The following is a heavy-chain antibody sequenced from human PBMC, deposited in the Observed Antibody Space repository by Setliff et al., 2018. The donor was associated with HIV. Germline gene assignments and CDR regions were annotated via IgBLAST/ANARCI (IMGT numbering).Heavy chain of an antibody. Sequence: GASVKVSCKASGYGFTGYFIHWVRQAPGQGLEWMGWINPNSGDTNYAQKFQGRVTMTRDTSISTAYMELGRLRSDDTAVYFCAREGGSENYPDSDAFDIWGQGTLVTVSS. V-gene: IGHV1-2*02. CDR2: INPNSGDT. CDR3: AREGGSENYPDSDAFDI. J-gene: IGHJ3*02. D-gene: IGHD3-10*01. CDR1: GYGFTGYF.